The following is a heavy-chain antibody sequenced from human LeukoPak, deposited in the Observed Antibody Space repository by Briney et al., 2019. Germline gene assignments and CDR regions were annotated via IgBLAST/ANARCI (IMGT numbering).Heavy chain of an antibody. CDR3: AREEGSVAARIDY. Sequence: KPSETLSLTCAVSGYSISSGYYWGWIRQPPGKGLEWIGSIYHSGSTYYNPSLKSRVTISVDTSKNQFSLKLSSVTAADTAVYYCAREEGSVAARIDYWGQGTLVTVSS. CDR1: GYSISSGYY. V-gene: IGHV4-38-2*01. D-gene: IGHD6-6*01. J-gene: IGHJ4*02. CDR2: IYHSGST.